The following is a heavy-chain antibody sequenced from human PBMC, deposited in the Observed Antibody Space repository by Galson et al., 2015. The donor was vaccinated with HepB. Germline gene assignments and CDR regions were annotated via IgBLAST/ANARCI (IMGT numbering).Heavy chain of an antibody. J-gene: IGHJ4*02. V-gene: IGHV1-24*01. CDR1: GYTLTELS. D-gene: IGHD3-10*01. CDR2: FDPEDGET. Sequence: SVKVSCKVSGYTLTELSMHWVRQAPGKGLEWMGGFDPEDGETIYAQKFQGRVTMTEDTSTDTAYMELSSLRSEDTAVYYCATSFFGELPAGPDYWGQGTLVTVSS. CDR3: ATSFFGELPAGPDY.